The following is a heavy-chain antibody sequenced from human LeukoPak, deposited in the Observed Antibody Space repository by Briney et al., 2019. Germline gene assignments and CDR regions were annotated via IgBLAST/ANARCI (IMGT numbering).Heavy chain of an antibody. CDR1: GGSISSYY. J-gene: IGHJ3*02. CDR2: IYHSGST. Sequence: PSETLSLTCTVSGGSISSYYWGWIRQPPGKGLEWIGSIYHSGSTYYNPSLKSRVTISVDTSKNQFSLKLSSVTAADTAVYYCARVGASSWIRKQHAFDIWGQGTMVTVSS. V-gene: IGHV4-38-2*02. CDR3: ARVGASSWIRKQHAFDI. D-gene: IGHD6-13*01.